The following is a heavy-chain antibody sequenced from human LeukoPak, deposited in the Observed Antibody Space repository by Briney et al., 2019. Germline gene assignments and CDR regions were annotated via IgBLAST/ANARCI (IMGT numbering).Heavy chain of an antibody. CDR3: ARTHDSSGYYYAGGLDY. D-gene: IGHD3-22*01. Sequence: GASVKVSCKASGGTFSSYAISWVRQAPGQGLEWMGRIIPILGIANYAQKLQGRVTITADKSTSTAYMELSSLRSEDTAVYYCARTHDSSGYYYAGGLDYWGQGTLVTVSS. CDR2: IIPILGIA. V-gene: IGHV1-69*04. J-gene: IGHJ4*02. CDR1: GGTFSSYA.